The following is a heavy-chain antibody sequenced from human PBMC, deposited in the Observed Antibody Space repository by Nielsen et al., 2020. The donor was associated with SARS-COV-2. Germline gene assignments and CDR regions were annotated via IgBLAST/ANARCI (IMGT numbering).Heavy chain of an antibody. CDR2: ISWNSGSI. J-gene: IGHJ4*02. CDR3: AKSVGYLRYFDY. CDR1: GFTFDDYA. D-gene: IGHD3-22*01. Sequence: SLKISCAASGFTFDDYAMHWVRQAPGKGLEWVSGISWNSGSIGYADSVKGRFTISRDNAKNSLYLQMNSLRAEDTALYYCAKSVGYLRYFDYWGQGTLVTV. V-gene: IGHV3-9*01.